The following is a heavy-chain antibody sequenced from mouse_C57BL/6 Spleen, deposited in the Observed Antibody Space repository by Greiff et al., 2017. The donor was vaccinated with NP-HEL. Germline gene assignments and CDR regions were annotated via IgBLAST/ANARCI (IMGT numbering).Heavy chain of an antibody. CDR1: GYAFSSSW. Sequence: QVQLQQSGPELVKPGASVKISCKASGYAFSSSWMNWVKQRPGKGLEWIGRIYPGDGDTNYNGKFKGKATLTADKSSSTAYMQLSSLTSEDSAVYFCARADYDEWFAYWGQGTLVTVSA. CDR3: ARADYDEWFAY. J-gene: IGHJ3*01. D-gene: IGHD2-4*01. V-gene: IGHV1-82*01. CDR2: IYPGDGDT.